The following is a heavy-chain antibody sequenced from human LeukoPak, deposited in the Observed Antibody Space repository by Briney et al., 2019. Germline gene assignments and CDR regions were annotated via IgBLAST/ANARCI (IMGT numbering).Heavy chain of an antibody. D-gene: IGHD3-9*01. J-gene: IGHJ5*02. CDR2: MNPNSGNT. CDR3: ARKRLGMTGYLNSSRNWFDP. V-gene: IGHV1-8*01. Sequence: GASVKVSCKASGYTFTSYDINWVRQATGQGLEWMGWMNPNSGNTGYAQKFQGRVTMTRDTSISTAYMELSRLRSDDTAVYYCARKRLGMTGYLNSSRNWFDPWGQGTLVTVSS. CDR1: GYTFTSYD.